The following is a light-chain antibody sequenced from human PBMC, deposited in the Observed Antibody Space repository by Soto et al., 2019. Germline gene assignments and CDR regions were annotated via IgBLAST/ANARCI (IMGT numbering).Light chain of an antibody. J-gene: IGKJ1*01. V-gene: IGKV1-27*01. CDR2: AAS. CDR3: HNYNRAPWT. CDR1: QGISNY. Sequence: DIQMTQSPSSLSASVGDRVTITCRASQGISNYLAWYQQKPGKVPTLLIYAASTLQSGVPSRFSGSGSGTDFTLTISSLQPEDVATYYCHNYNRAPWTFGQGTQVEIK.